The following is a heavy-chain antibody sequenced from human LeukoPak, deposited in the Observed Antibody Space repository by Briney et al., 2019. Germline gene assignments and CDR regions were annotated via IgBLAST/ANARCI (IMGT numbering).Heavy chain of an antibody. CDR1: GYTFTSYY. V-gene: IGHV1-46*01. CDR2: INPSGGST. D-gene: IGHD5-18*01. CDR3: ARDMYSYTTYYFDY. J-gene: IGHJ4*02. Sequence: ASVNVSCKASGYTFTSYYMHWVRQAPGQGLEWIGIINPSGGSTSYAQKFQGRVTMTRDTSTSAVYMELSSLRSEDTAVYYCARDMYSYTTYYFDYWGQGTLVTVSS.